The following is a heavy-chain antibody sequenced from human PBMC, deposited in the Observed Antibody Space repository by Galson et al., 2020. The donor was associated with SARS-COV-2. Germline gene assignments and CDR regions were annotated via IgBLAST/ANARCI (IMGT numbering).Heavy chain of an antibody. CDR3: ARLTSYDYVWGSYRYCFDA. Sequence: SETLSLTCTVSGGSISSSTRYWGWFRQPPGQGLDWIGHIHSSGTPYYTPSLKRRVTMSVDTSENQFTLRLRSVTAADTAFYYCARLTSYDYVWGSYRYCFDAWGQGALVTVSS. CDR2: IHSSGTP. CDR1: GGSISSSTRY. J-gene: IGHJ4*02. D-gene: IGHD3-16*02. V-gene: IGHV4-39*01.